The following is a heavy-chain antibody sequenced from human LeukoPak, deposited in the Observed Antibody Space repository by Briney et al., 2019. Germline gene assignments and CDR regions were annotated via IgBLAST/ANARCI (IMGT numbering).Heavy chain of an antibody. CDR2: INSNGGNT. V-gene: IGHV3-64D*09. CDR1: GFTFSSYA. J-gene: IGHJ4*02. Sequence: GGSLRLSCAASGFTFSSYAMHWVRQAPGKGLEYVSAINSNGGNTYYADSAQGRFTISRDNSKNALYLQMSSLRAEDTAVYYCVRRRDGYNLWGQGTLVTVSS. CDR3: VRRRDGYNL. D-gene: IGHD5-24*01.